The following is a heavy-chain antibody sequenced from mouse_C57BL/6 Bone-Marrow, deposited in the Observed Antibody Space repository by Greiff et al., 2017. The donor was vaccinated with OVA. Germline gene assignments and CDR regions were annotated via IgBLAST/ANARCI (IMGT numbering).Heavy chain of an antibody. J-gene: IGHJ4*01. D-gene: IGHD2-2*01. CDR2: IDPSDSYT. CDR3: ARWGYDVDYYAMDY. Sequence: VKLQQPGAELVMPGASVKLSCKASGYTFTSYWMHWVKQRPGQGLEWIGEIDPSDSYTNYNQKFKGKSTLTVDKSSSTAYMQLSSLTSEDSAVYYCARWGYDVDYYAMDYWGQGTSVTVSS. V-gene: IGHV1-69*01. CDR1: GYTFTSYW.